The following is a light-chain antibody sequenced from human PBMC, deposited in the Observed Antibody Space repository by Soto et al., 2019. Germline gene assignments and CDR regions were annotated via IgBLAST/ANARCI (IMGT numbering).Light chain of an antibody. J-gene: IGKJ4*01. V-gene: IGKV1-6*01. CDR3: QQDINCPLT. CDR1: QGIGSA. Sequence: IVMTQSPSSLSASVGERATISCRASQGIGSALGWYQQKPGKPPKVLIYGASTIQSGIPPRFSGSGSGTDFTLAISSLQPEDFATYYCQQDINCPLTFGRGTKVEIK. CDR2: GAS.